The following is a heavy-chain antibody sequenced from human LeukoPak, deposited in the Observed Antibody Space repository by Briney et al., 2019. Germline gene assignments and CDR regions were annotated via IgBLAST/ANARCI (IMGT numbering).Heavy chain of an antibody. CDR2: IYYSGST. CDR1: GGSISSYY. CDR3: ARDYGPSRGFDY. J-gene: IGHJ4*02. D-gene: IGHD3-10*01. Sequence: PETLSLTCTVSGGSISSYYWSWIRQPPGEGLEWIGYIYYSGSTNYNPSLKSRVTISVDTSKNQFSLKLSSVTAADTAVYYCARDYGPSRGFDYWGQGTLVTVSS. V-gene: IGHV4-59*01.